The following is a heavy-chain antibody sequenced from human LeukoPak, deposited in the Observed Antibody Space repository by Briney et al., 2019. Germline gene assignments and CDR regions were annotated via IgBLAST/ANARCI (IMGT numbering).Heavy chain of an antibody. CDR3: ARRYSSSWFTPNWFDP. CDR1: GGSISSSSYY. Sequence: SETLSLTCTVSGGSISSSSYYWGWIRQPPGKGLEWIGSIYYSGSTNYNPSLKSRVTISVDTSKNQFSLKLSSVTAADTAVYYCARRYSSSWFTPNWFDPWGQGTLVTVSS. D-gene: IGHD6-13*01. CDR2: IYYSGST. J-gene: IGHJ5*02. V-gene: IGHV4-39*07.